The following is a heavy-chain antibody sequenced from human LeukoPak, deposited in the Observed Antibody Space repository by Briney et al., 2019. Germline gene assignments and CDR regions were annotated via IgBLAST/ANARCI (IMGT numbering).Heavy chain of an antibody. V-gene: IGHV4-39*01. CDR1: GGSISSGTYY. Sequence: SETLSLTCTVSGGSISSGTYYWGWVRQPPGKGLEWIGSIYYSGSTSYNPPLKSRVTISVDTSKNQFSLKLDSVTAADTAVYYCARNASDSGTSYFDYWGQGTLVTVSS. D-gene: IGHD1-26*01. CDR3: ARNASDSGTSYFDY. CDR2: IYYSGST. J-gene: IGHJ4*02.